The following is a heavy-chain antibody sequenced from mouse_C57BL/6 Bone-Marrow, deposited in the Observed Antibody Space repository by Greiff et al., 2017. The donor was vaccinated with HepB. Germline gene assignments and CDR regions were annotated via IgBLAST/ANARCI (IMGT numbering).Heavy chain of an antibody. Sequence: QVQLQQPGAELVKPGASVKLSCKASGYTFTSYWMHWVKQRPGQGLEWIGMIHPNSRSTNYNEKFKSKATLTVDKSSSTAYMQLSSLTSEDSAVYYCARRTTVNAMDYWGQGTSVTVSS. CDR3: ARRTTVNAMDY. V-gene: IGHV1-64*01. CDR1: GYTFTSYW. J-gene: IGHJ4*01. CDR2: IHPNSRST. D-gene: IGHD1-1*01.